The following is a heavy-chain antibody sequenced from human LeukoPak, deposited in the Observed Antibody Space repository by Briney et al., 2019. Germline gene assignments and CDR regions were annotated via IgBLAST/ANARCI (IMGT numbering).Heavy chain of an antibody. J-gene: IGHJ4*02. CDR2: ISYSGST. CDR1: GDCISRYY. D-gene: IGHD6-19*01. CDR3: ARDSAPSSGIAVAGYFDP. V-gene: IGHV4-59*01. Sequence: PSETLSLTCTVSGDCISRYYWSWIRQPPGKGLEWIGYISYSGSTNYNPPLKSRVTISVDTSKNQFSLKLSSVTVADSAVYYCARDSAPSSGIAVAGYFDPWGQGTLVTVSA.